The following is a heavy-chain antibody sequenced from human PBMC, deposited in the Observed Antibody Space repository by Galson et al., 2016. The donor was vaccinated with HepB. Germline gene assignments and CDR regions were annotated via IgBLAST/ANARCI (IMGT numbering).Heavy chain of an antibody. Sequence: SETLSLTCTVSGGSISSSSSYYWGRIRQSPGKGLEWIGSIYYSGSTYYNSSLKSRVSISVDTSKNQFSLRLNSVTAADTAVYYCLAGTGGWFDPWGQGTLVTVSS. V-gene: IGHV4-39*07. CDR2: IYYSGST. CDR1: GGSISSSSSYY. D-gene: IGHD1-1*01. CDR3: LAGTGGWFDP. J-gene: IGHJ5*02.